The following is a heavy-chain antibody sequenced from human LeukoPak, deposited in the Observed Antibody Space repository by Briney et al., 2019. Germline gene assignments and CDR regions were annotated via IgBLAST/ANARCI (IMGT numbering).Heavy chain of an antibody. CDR3: ARIGYCSGGSCYSHGSYYFDY. J-gene: IGHJ4*02. CDR1: GYTFTGYG. V-gene: IGHV1-18*01. CDR2: ISAYNGNT. Sequence: ASVKVSCKASGYTFTGYGISWVRQAPGQGLEWMGWISAYNGNTNYAQKLQGRVTMTTDTSTSTAYMELRSLRSDDTAVYYCARIGYCSGGSCYSHGSYYFDYWGQGTLVTVSS. D-gene: IGHD2-15*01.